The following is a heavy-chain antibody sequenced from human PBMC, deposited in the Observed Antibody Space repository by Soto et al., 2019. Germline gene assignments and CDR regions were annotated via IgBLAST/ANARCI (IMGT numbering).Heavy chain of an antibody. D-gene: IGHD3-10*01. CDR3: TTGRAMVRGVIIEAPLYYYGMDV. J-gene: IGHJ6*02. CDR2: IKSKTDGGTT. CDR1: GFTFSNAW. Sequence: GGSLRLSCAASGFTFSNAWMNWVRQAPGKGLEWVGRIKSKTDGGTTDYAAHVKGRFTISRQDSKNRLYLQMNSLKTEDTAVYYCTTGRAMVRGVIIEAPLYYYGMDVWGQGTTVTVSS. V-gene: IGHV3-15*07.